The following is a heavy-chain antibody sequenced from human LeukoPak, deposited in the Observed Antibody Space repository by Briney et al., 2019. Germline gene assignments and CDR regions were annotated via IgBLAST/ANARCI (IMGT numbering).Heavy chain of an antibody. Sequence: PGGSLRLSCAASGFTFSSYGMHWARQAPGKGLEWVAVIWYDGSNKYYADSVKGRFTISRDNSKNTLYLQMKSLRAEDTAVYYCARAYDSSGYGPGDYWGQGTLVTVSS. D-gene: IGHD3-22*01. J-gene: IGHJ4*02. CDR2: IWYDGSNK. V-gene: IGHV3-33*01. CDR1: GFTFSSYG. CDR3: ARAYDSSGYGPGDY.